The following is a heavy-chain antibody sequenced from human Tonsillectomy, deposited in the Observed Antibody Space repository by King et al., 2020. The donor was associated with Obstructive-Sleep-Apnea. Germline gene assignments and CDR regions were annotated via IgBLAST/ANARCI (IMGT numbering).Heavy chain of an antibody. CDR1: GFTFSDYY. V-gene: IGHV3-11*01. Sequence: QLVQSGGGLVKPGGSLRLSCAASGFTFSDYYMSWIRQAPGKGLEWVSYISSSGSTIYYADSVKGRFTISRDNAKNSLYLQMNSLRAEDTAVYYCARVFEFRGKQHLGYCSSTSCLDYYYYGMDVWGQGTTVTVSS. CDR3: ARVFEFRGKQHLGYCSSTSCLDYYYYGMDV. CDR2: ISSSGSTI. J-gene: IGHJ6*02. D-gene: IGHD2-2*01.